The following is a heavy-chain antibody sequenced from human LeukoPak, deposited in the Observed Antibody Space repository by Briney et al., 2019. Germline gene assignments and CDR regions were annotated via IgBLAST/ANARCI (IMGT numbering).Heavy chain of an antibody. D-gene: IGHD2-2*01. V-gene: IGHV5-51*01. CDR2: IYPGDSDT. Sequence: KNGESLKISCKGSGYSFTSYWIAWVRQMPGKGLEWMGIIYPGDSDTRYSPSFQGQVIISADKSISTAYLQWSSLKASDTAMYYCARQGCSSTDCPLEYWGRGTLVTVSA. J-gene: IGHJ4*02. CDR3: ARQGCSSTDCPLEY. CDR1: GYSFTSYW.